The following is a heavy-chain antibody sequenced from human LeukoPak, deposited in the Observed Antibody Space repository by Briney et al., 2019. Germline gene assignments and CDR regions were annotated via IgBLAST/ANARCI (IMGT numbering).Heavy chain of an antibody. CDR2: IDPSGGIT. V-gene: IGHV1-46*01. CDR3: AREVTTMSSRWFDP. Sequence: ASVKVSCKASGYTFTSFYIHWVRQVPGQGLEWMGIIDPSGGITTYAQKFQGGVIMTADTSTNTVYLELSSLKSEDTAVYYCAREVTTMSSRWFDPWGQGTLAIVSS. D-gene: IGHD4-17*01. J-gene: IGHJ5*02. CDR1: GYTFTSFY.